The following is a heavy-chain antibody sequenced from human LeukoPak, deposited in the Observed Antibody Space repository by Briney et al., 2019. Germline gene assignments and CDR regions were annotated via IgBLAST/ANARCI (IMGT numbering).Heavy chain of an antibody. D-gene: IGHD4-17*01. CDR2: IWYDGSNK. J-gene: IGHJ3*01. CDR3: ARTPKVSLAFDF. Sequence: QPGGSLRLSCAASGFTFSSYGMHWVRQAPGKGLEWVAVIWYDGSNKYYADSVKGRFTISRDNSKNTLYLQMNSLRAEDTAVYYCARTPKVSLAFDFWGQGTMVTVSS. CDR1: GFTFSSYG. V-gene: IGHV3-33*01.